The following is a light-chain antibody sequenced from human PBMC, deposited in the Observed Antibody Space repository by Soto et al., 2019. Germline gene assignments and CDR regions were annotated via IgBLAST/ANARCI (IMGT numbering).Light chain of an antibody. CDR1: SGHSSYA. J-gene: IGLJ2*01. CDR2: LNSDGSH. CDR3: QTWGTGIQV. Sequence: QPVLTQSPSASASLGASVKLTCTLSSGHSSYAIAWHQQQPEKGPRYLMKLNSDGSHSKGDGIPDRFSGSSSGAERYLTMSSLQSEDEADYSCQTWGTGIQVFGGVTKLTVL. V-gene: IGLV4-69*01.